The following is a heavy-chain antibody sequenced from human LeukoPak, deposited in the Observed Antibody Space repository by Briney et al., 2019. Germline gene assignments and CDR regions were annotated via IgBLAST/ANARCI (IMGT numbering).Heavy chain of an antibody. CDR2: IWYDGSNK. CDR3: ATARDSKSNRGLYMDV. Sequence: PGGSLRLSCAASGFTFRNYGMHWVRQVPGKGLEWVAVIWYDGSNKYYADSVKGRFTISRDNSKNTLYLQINSLRAEDTAVYYCATARDSKSNRGLYMDVWGKGTTVTVSS. J-gene: IGHJ6*03. CDR1: GFTFRNYG. D-gene: IGHD4-11*01. V-gene: IGHV3-33*01.